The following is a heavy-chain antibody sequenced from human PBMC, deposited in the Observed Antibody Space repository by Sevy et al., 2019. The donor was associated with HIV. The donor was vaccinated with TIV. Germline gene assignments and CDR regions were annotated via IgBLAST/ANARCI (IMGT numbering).Heavy chain of an antibody. Sequence: SETLSLTCTVSGGSMNIYYWSWIRQPPGKGLEWIGYIYYSGSTNYNPSLKSRVTISVDTSKNQFSLKLRSVTAAETAVYYCARVGFNWNDVDYWGQGTLVTVSS. CDR3: ARVGFNWNDVDY. CDR2: IYYSGST. V-gene: IGHV4-59*01. CDR1: GGSMNIYY. J-gene: IGHJ4*02. D-gene: IGHD1-20*01.